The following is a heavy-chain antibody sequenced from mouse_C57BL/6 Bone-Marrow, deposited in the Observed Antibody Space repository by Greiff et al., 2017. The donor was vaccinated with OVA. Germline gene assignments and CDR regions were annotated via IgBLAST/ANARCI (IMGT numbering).Heavy chain of an antibody. CDR3: KRGYINYYAMDY. Sequence: VQLQQSGAELVRPGASVTLSCKASGYTFTDYEMHWVKQTPVHGLEWIGAIDPETGGTAYTQKFKGKAILTADKSSSTAYMELRSLTSEDSAVYYCKRGYINYYAMDYWGQGTSVTVSS. J-gene: IGHJ4*01. CDR2: IDPETGGT. D-gene: IGHD2-5*01. CDR1: GYTFTDYE. V-gene: IGHV1-15*01.